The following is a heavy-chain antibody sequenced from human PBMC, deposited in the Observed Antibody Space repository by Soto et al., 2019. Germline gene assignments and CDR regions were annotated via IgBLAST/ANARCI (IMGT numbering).Heavy chain of an antibody. Sequence: QVQLVQSGAEVKKPGSSVKVSCKASGGTFSSYTISWVRQAPGQGLEWMGRIIPILGIANYAHKFQGRVTITADKSTSTAYMELSSRRYEDTAVYYCAREVQCMATFYYGMDVWGQGPTVTVSS. D-gene: IGHD2-8*01. J-gene: IGHJ6*02. CDR3: AREVQCMATFYYGMDV. V-gene: IGHV1-69*08. CDR2: IIPILGIA. CDR1: GGTFSSYT.